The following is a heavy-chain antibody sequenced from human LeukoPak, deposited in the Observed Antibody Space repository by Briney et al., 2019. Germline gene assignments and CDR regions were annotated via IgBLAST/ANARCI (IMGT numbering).Heavy chain of an antibody. Sequence: GGSLRLSCAASGFTFSNYGMSWVRQGQGKGLEWVSGISGRGDTTYYADSVKGRFTISRDNSKNTLYLQMNSLRTEDTAVYYCAKDRRTLDAFDVWGQGTMVTVSS. CDR3: AKDRRTLDAFDV. CDR2: ISGRGDTT. CDR1: GFTFSNYG. J-gene: IGHJ3*01. V-gene: IGHV3-23*01. D-gene: IGHD2-2*01.